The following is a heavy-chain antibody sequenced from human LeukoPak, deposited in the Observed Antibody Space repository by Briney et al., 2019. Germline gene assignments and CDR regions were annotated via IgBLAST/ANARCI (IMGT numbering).Heavy chain of an antibody. V-gene: IGHV4-30-2*01. CDR1: GGSISSGGYY. CDR3: ARAQDYYDSSGFDY. J-gene: IGHJ4*02. CDR2: IYHSGST. D-gene: IGHD3-22*01. Sequence: SQTLSPTCTVSGGSISSGGYYWSWIRQPPGKGLEWIGYIYHSGSTYYNPSLKSRVTISVDRSKNQFSLKLSSVTAADTAVYYCARAQDYYDSSGFDYWGQGTLVTVSS.